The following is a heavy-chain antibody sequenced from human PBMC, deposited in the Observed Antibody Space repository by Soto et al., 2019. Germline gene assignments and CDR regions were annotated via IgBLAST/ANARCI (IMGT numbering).Heavy chain of an antibody. V-gene: IGHV3-53*01. CDR1: GFTVSSNY. CDR3: ARGCILKTWFDP. D-gene: IGHD1-20*01. J-gene: IGHJ5*02. CDR2: IYSGGST. Sequence: GGSLRLSCAASGFTVSSNYMSWVRQAPGKGLEWVSVIYSGGSTYYADSVKGRFTISRDNSKNTLYLQMNSLRAEDTAVYYCARGCILKTWFDPWGQGTLVTVSS.